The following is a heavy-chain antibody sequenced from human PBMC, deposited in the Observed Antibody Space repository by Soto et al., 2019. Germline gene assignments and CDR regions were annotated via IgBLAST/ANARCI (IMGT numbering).Heavy chain of an antibody. CDR1: GFIFSSYD. CDR2: ISGSGGIT. J-gene: IGHJ4*02. CDR3: ARDWGITIFLTGYQDY. V-gene: IGHV3-23*01. D-gene: IGHD3-9*01. Sequence: GGSLRLSCAASGFIFSSYDMSWVRQAPGKGLEWVSAISGSGGITFYADSVKGRFTISRDNSKNTLYLQMNSLRADDTAVYYCARDWGITIFLTGYQDYWGQGTLVTVSS.